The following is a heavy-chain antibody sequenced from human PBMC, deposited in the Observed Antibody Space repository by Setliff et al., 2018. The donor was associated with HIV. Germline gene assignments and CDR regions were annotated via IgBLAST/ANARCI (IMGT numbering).Heavy chain of an antibody. Sequence: VASVKVSCKASGGTFSNYGMSWVRQAPGQGLEWMGGIIPILGIPNYAQNFQGRLTISADKSTRTAYLELSSLRSDDSAVYFCAKEQEIGSYLDPWGQGTRVTVSS. D-gene: IGHD2-2*02. V-gene: IGHV1-69*10. CDR1: GGTFSNYG. J-gene: IGHJ5*02. CDR3: AKEQEIGSYLDP. CDR2: IIPILGIP.